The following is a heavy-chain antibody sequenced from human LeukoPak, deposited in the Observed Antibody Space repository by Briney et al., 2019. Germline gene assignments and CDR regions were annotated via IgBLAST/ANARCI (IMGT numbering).Heavy chain of an antibody. J-gene: IGHJ4*02. CDR3: AKDHQD. D-gene: IGHD2-15*01. CDR2: ISYDGSNK. Sequence: GGSLRLSCAASGFTFSSYAMHWVRQAPGKGLEWVAVISYDGSNKYYADSVKGRFTISRDNSKNTLYLQMNSLRAEDTAVYYCAKDHQDWGQGTLVTVSS. V-gene: IGHV3-30*04. CDR1: GFTFSSYA.